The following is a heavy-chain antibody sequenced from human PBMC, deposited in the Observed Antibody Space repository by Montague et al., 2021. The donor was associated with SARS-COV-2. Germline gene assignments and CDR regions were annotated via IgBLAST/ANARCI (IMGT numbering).Heavy chain of an antibody. CDR3: ARASFYYGSGSHYNNWFDS. V-gene: IGHV4-39*06. CDR1: GGSITYSSYY. J-gene: IGHJ5*01. Sequence: SETLSLTCTMSGGSITYSSYYWGWIRLPPGKGLEWIGSIYYSGTAYYNASLKSRVTMSLDMSKNQLPLRLKSTTAADTAVYFCARASFYYGSGSHYNNWFDSWGQGTVVTVSS. D-gene: IGHD3-10*01. CDR2: IYYSGTA.